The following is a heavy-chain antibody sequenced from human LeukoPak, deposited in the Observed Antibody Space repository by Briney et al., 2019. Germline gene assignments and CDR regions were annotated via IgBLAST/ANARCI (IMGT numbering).Heavy chain of an antibody. CDR2: ISWNSGSI. CDR3: AKDRNHYYGSGSYYDS. J-gene: IGHJ5*01. V-gene: IGHV3-9*01. D-gene: IGHD3-10*01. Sequence: PGGSLRLSCAASGFTFDDYAMHWVRQAPGKGLEWVSGISWNSGSIGYADSVKGRFTISRDNAKNSLYLQMNSLRAEDTALYYCAKDRNHYYGSGSYYDSWGQGTLVTVSS. CDR1: GFTFDDYA.